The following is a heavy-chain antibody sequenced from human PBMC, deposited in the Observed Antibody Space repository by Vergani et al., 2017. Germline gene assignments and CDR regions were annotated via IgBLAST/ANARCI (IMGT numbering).Heavy chain of an antibody. CDR3: AGDELVPHGMVRGVIITGWFDP. CDR2: INPNSGGT. J-gene: IGHJ5*02. D-gene: IGHD3-10*01. V-gene: IGHV1-2*02. CDR1: GYTFTGYY. Sequence: QVQLVQSGAEVKKPGASVKVSCKASGYTFTGYYMHWVRQAPGQGLEWMGWINPNSGGTNYAQKFQGRVTMTRDTSISTAYMELSRLRSDDTAVYYCAGDELVPHGMVRGVIITGWFDPWGQGALVTVSS.